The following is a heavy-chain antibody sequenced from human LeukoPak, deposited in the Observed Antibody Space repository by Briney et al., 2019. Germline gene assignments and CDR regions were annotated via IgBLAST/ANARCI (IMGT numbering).Heavy chain of an antibody. CDR2: IDPNSGGT. D-gene: IGHD1-26*01. V-gene: IGHV1-2*02. Sequence: GASVKVSCKXSGYTFTGYYMHWVRQAPGQGLEWMGWIDPNSGGTNYAQKFQGRVTMTRDTSISTAYMELSRLRSDDTAVYYCARDGGGRELLLLLFDYWGQGTLVTVSS. J-gene: IGHJ4*02. CDR1: GYTFTGYY. CDR3: ARDGGGRELLLLLFDY.